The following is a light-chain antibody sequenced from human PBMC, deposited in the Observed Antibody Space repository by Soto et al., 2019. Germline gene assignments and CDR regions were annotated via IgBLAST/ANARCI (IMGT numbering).Light chain of an antibody. Sequence: EIVLTQSPGTLSLSPGERATLSCRASQSVSSNYLVWYQQRPGQALRLLIYGASSRATGIPDRFSGSGSGTDFALTISRLETEDFAVYYCQQYSASPSTFGQGTKLEIK. CDR3: QQYSASPST. CDR1: QSVSSNY. V-gene: IGKV3-20*01. J-gene: IGKJ2*01. CDR2: GAS.